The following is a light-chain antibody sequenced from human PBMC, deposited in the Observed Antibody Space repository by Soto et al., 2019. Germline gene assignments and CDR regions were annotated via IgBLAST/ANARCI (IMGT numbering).Light chain of an antibody. Sequence: DIRMSQSPPSLSASVGDRVTITCRASQGISNDLAWYQQKPGELPKLVIYAASILQTGVPSRFSGSGSGTDFTLTISSLQPEDVATYFCQKYNSHPRTFGQGTKVDIK. J-gene: IGKJ1*01. CDR2: AAS. V-gene: IGKV1-27*01. CDR3: QKYNSHPRT. CDR1: QGISND.